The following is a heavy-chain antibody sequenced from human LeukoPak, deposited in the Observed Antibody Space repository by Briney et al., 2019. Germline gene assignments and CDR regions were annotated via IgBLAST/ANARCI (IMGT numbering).Heavy chain of an antibody. CDR2: FNPNSGGT. D-gene: IGHD3-22*01. CDR3: AGGDYYDSSGHADY. Sequence: ASVKVSCKASGYTFTGYYMHWVRQAPGQGLGWMGWFNPNSGGTNYAQKFQGRVTMTRDTSISTAYMELSRLRSDDTAVYYCAGGDYYDSSGHADYWGQGTLVTVSS. V-gene: IGHV1-2*02. CDR1: GYTFTGYY. J-gene: IGHJ4*02.